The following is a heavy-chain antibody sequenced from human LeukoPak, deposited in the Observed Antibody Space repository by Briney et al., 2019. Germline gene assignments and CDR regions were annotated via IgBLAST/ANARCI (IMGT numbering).Heavy chain of an antibody. J-gene: IGHJ5*02. V-gene: IGHV4-59*01. CDR3: ARDRTDYYDSSGYYNWFDP. CDR1: GGSISSYY. D-gene: IGHD3-22*01. CDR2: IYYSGST. Sequence: SETLSLTCTVSGGSISSYYWSWIRQPPGKGLEWIGYIYYSGSTNYNPSLKSRVTISVDTSKNQFSLKLSSVTAADTAVYYCARDRTDYYDSSGYYNWFDPWGQGTLVTVSS.